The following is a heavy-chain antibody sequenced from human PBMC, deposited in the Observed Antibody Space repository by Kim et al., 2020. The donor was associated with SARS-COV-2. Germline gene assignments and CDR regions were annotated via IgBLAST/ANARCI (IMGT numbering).Heavy chain of an antibody. Sequence: GGSLRLSCVTSGFSFSSCAMTWVRQVPGKGPEWVSSISHDGTSSHYANSVRGRFTISRDDSKNTLYLQLNSLRGEDTALYYCAKDVGDYSGMDVWGQGTTVTVSS. CDR3: AKDVGDYSGMDV. J-gene: IGHJ6*02. V-gene: IGHV3-23*01. CDR2: ISHDGTSS. CDR1: GFSFSSCA. D-gene: IGHD3-16*01.